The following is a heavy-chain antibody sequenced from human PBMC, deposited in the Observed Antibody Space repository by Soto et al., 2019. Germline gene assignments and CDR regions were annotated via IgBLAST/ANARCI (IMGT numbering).Heavy chain of an antibody. Sequence: QVQLVQSGAEVKKPGASVKVSCKASGYTFTNYAMHWVRQAPGQRPEWMGWINAGNGNTKFSQRFQGRVTITRDTSASIAYMELSSLTSEDTAVYYCARSGFCSTTSCSDAFDIWGKGTMVTVSS. CDR1: GYTFTNYA. V-gene: IGHV1-3*01. CDR2: INAGNGNT. D-gene: IGHD2-2*01. J-gene: IGHJ3*02. CDR3: ARSGFCSTTSCSDAFDI.